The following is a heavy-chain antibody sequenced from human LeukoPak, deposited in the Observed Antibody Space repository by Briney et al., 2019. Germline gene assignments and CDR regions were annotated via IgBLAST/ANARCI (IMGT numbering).Heavy chain of an antibody. CDR1: GGSISSYY. CDR2: IYYSGST. D-gene: IGHD6-19*01. CDR3: ARVHRIAVAGTARWFDP. V-gene: IGHV4-59*01. Sequence: PSETLSLTCTVSGGSISSYYWSWIRQPPGKGLEWIGYIYYSGSTNYNPSLKSRVTISVDTSKNQFSLKLSSVTAADTAVYYCARVHRIAVAGTARWFDPWGQGTLVTVSS. J-gene: IGHJ5*02.